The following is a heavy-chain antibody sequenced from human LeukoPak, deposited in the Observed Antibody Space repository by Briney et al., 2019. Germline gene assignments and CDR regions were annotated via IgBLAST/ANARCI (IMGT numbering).Heavy chain of an antibody. D-gene: IGHD3-22*01. CDR1: GGSISSGSYY. Sequence: PSQTLSLTCTVSGGSISSGSYYWSWIRQPAGKGLEWIGRIYTSGSTNYNPSLKSRVTISVDTSKNQFSLKLSSVTAADTAVYYCARAGITMIVVVEDAFCIWGQGTMVTASS. V-gene: IGHV4-61*02. CDR3: ARAGITMIVVVEDAFCI. J-gene: IGHJ3*02. CDR2: IYTSGST.